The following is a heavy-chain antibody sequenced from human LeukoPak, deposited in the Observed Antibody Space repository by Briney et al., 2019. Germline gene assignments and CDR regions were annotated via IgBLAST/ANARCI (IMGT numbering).Heavy chain of an antibody. D-gene: IGHD3-22*01. CDR2: IWYDGSNK. V-gene: IGHV3-33*08. CDR3: ARDNYPQASSTMITD. Sequence: PGRSLRLSCAASGFTLISNGMHWVRQAPGKGLEWVAVIWYDGSNKYYVDSVKGRFTISRDNSKNTLCLQMNSLRAEDTAVYYCARDNYPQASSTMITDWGQGTLVTVSS. CDR1: GFTLISNG. J-gene: IGHJ4*02.